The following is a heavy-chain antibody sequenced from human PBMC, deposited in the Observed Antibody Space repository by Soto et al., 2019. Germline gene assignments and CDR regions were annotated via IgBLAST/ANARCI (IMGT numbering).Heavy chain of an antibody. Sequence: ASVKVSCKASGYTFTSYGISWVRQAPGQGLEWMGWISAGNGNTKYSQKFQGRVTITRDTSASTAYMELSSLRSEDTAVYYCARDTTVTTHYYYMDVWGKGTTVTVSS. CDR3: ARDTTVTTHYYYMDV. V-gene: IGHV1-18*01. D-gene: IGHD4-17*01. CDR2: ISAGNGNT. CDR1: GYTFTSYG. J-gene: IGHJ6*03.